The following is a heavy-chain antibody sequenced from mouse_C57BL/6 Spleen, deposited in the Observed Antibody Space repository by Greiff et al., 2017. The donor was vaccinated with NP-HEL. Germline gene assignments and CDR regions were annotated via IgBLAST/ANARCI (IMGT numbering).Heavy chain of an antibody. Sequence: EVKVVESGGGLVKPGGSLKLSCAASGFTFSSYAMSWVRQTPEKRLEWVATISDGGSYTYYPDNVKGRFTISRDNAKNNLYLQMSHLKSEDTAMYYCARDRDDGDYFYYFDYWGQGTTLTVSS. J-gene: IGHJ2*01. CDR2: ISDGGSYT. V-gene: IGHV5-4*01. D-gene: IGHD2-3*01. CDR1: GFTFSSYA. CDR3: ARDRDDGDYFYYFDY.